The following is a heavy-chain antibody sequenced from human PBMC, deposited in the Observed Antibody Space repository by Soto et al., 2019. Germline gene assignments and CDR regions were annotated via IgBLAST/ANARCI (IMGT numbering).Heavy chain of an antibody. CDR2: ISYDGSNK. Sequence: GGSLRLSCAASGFTFSSYAMHWVRQAPGKGLEWVAVISYDGSNKYYADSVKGRFTISRDNSKNTLYLQMNSLRAEDTAVYYCARDFGVRVVPAAIVDYWGQGTLVTVSS. CDR3: ARDFGVRVVPAAIVDY. J-gene: IGHJ4*02. V-gene: IGHV3-30-3*01. D-gene: IGHD2-2*01. CDR1: GFTFSSYA.